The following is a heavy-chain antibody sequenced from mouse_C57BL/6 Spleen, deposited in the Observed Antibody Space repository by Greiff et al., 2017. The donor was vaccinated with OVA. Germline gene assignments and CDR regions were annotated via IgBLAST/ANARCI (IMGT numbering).Heavy chain of an antibody. V-gene: IGHV1-82*01. CDR1: GYAFSSSW. CDR3: ARAPNPNFDY. D-gene: IGHD6-1*01. Sequence: VKLQESGPELVKPGASVKISCKASGYAFSSSWMNWVKQRPGKGLEWIGRIYPEDGDTNYNGKFTGKATLTTDKSSSTAYMQLSSLTSEDSAVYFCARAPNPNFDYWGQGTTLTVSS. J-gene: IGHJ2*01. CDR2: IYPEDGDT.